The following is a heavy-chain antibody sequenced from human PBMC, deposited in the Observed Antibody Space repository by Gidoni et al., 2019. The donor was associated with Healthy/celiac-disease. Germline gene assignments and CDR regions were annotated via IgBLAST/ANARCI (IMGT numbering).Heavy chain of an antibody. CDR1: GYTFTSYG. CDR2: ISAYNGNT. V-gene: IGHV1-18*01. D-gene: IGHD2-2*01. Sequence: QVLLVQTGAEVKKPWVSVTVSCIDTGYTFTSYGISGLRQAPGPGLEWMGWISAYNGNTNSEQKLQGRVTMTIDQSTSTAYMGRRGLRSDDTAVYCCASDPTTKAAIVSGGCFDLWGQGTLVTVSS. CDR3: ASDPTTKAAIVSGGCFDL. J-gene: IGHJ5*02.